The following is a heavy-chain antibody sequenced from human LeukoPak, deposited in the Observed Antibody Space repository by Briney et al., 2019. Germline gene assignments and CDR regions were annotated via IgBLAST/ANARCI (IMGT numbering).Heavy chain of an antibody. CDR2: IRSKVNSYAT. D-gene: IGHD3-16*01. V-gene: IGHV3-73*01. Sequence: GGSLRLSCAVSGFTLSGSAMHWVRQASGKGLEWVGRIRSKVNSYATAYAASVKGRFTISRDDSKNTAYLQMNSLKTEDTAVYYCTRHLAYWSAVFDYWGQGTLVTVSS. J-gene: IGHJ4*02. CDR1: GFTLSGSA. CDR3: TRHLAYWSAVFDY.